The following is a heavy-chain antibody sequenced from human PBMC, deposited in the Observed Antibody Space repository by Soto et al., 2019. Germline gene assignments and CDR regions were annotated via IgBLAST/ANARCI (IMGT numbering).Heavy chain of an antibody. V-gene: IGHV4-30-4*01. CDR3: ARDHLDSSGYRSWFDP. J-gene: IGHJ5*02. D-gene: IGHD3-22*01. CDR1: GCSISSGDYY. CDR2: IYYSGST. Sequence: SEPLSLRCPVFGCSISSGDYYWSWIRQPPGKGLEWIGYIYYSGSTYYNPSLKSRVTISVDTSKNQFSLKLSSVTAADTAVYYCARDHLDSSGYRSWFDPWGQGTLVTVSS.